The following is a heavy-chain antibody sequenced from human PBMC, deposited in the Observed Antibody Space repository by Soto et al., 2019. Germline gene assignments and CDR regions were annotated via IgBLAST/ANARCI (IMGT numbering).Heavy chain of an antibody. CDR3: ARTVGPTIQLQLYFDL. Sequence: QVQLQESGPGLVKPSETLSLTCTVSGGSVSSGSYYWSWIRQPPGKGLEWIGYIYYSGSTNYNPSLKSRVTISVDTSKNQFSLKLSSVTAADTAVYYCARTVGPTIQLQLYFDLWGRGTLVTVSS. D-gene: IGHD1-1*01. J-gene: IGHJ2*01. CDR2: IYYSGST. V-gene: IGHV4-61*01. CDR1: GGSVSSGSYY.